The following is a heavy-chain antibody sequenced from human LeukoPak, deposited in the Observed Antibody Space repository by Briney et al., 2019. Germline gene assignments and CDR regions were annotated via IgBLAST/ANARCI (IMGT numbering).Heavy chain of an antibody. J-gene: IGHJ4*02. D-gene: IGHD6-13*01. CDR3: ATNPYSSSWYYFDY. V-gene: IGHV1-24*01. CDR2: FDPEDGET. CDR1: GYTLTELS. Sequence: ASVKVSCKVSGYTLTELSMHWVRQAPGKGLEWMGGFDPEDGETIYAQKFQGRVTMTEDTSTDTAYMELSSLRSEDTAVYYCATNPYSSSWYYFDYWGQGTLVTVSS.